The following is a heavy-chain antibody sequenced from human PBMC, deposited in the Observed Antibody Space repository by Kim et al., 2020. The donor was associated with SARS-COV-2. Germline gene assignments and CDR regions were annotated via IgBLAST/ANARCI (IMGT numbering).Heavy chain of an antibody. CDR2: IRSKAYGGTT. V-gene: IGHV3-49*04. Sequence: GGSLRLSCTASGFTFGDYAMSWVRQAPGKGLEWVGFIRSKAYGGTTEYAASVKGRFTISRDDSKSIAYLQMNSLKTEDTAVYYCTRGGNYDFWSGPYYYYGMDVWGQGTTVTVSS. CDR3: TRGGNYDFWSGPYYYYGMDV. D-gene: IGHD3-3*01. CDR1: GFTFGDYA. J-gene: IGHJ6*02.